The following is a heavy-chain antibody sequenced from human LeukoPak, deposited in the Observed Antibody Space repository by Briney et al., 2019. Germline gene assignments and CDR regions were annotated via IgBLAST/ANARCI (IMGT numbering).Heavy chain of an antibody. D-gene: IGHD5-18*01. Sequence: GGSLRLSCAASGFTFSSYWMSWVRQAPGKGLEWVAHIKKDGSEKYYVDSVKGRFTVSRDNAKTSLYLQMHSLRAEDTAVYYCARDRSGVTGYTYGRGIDYWGQGTLVTVSS. CDR2: IKKDGSEK. V-gene: IGHV3-7*01. CDR1: GFTFSSYW. CDR3: ARDRSGVTGYTYGRGIDY. J-gene: IGHJ4*02.